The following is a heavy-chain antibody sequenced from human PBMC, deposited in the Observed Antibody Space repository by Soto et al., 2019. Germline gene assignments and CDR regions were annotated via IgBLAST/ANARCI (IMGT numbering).Heavy chain of an antibody. Sequence: ASVKASCKASGYTFTIYDINWVRQATGQGLEWMGWMNPNSGNTGYAQKFQGRVTMTRNTSISTAYMELSSLRSEDTAVYYCARAAYDTYYYYMDVWGKGTTVTVSS. D-gene: IGHD3-9*01. V-gene: IGHV1-8*01. J-gene: IGHJ6*03. CDR1: GYTFTIYD. CDR3: ARAAYDTYYYYMDV. CDR2: MNPNSGNT.